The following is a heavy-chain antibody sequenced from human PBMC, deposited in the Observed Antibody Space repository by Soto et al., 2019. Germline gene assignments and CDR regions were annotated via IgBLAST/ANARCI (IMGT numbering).Heavy chain of an antibody. V-gene: IGHV4-30-2*01. CDR3: ARGNYDFWSGYPGHWFDP. D-gene: IGHD3-3*01. J-gene: IGHJ5*02. CDR1: GGSISSGGYS. Sequence: TLSLTCAVSGGSISSGGYSWSWIRQPPGKGLEWIGYIYHSGSTYYNPSLKSRVTISVDRSKNQFSLKLSSVTAADTAVYYCARGNYDFWSGYPGHWFDPWGQGTLVTVSS. CDR2: IYHSGST.